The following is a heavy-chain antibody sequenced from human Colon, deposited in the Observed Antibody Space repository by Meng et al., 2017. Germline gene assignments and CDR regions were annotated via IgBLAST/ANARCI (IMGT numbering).Heavy chain of an antibody. CDR3: ARIGGYSYDRLFDY. CDR1: GGSISSSSYY. CDR2: IYYSGST. J-gene: IGHJ4*02. Sequence: QLQLQESGPGLVKPSETLSLTCTVSGGSISSSSYYWGWIRQPPGKGLEWIGSIYYSGSTYYNPSLKSRVTISVDTSKNQFSLKLSSVTAADTAVYYCARIGGYSYDRLFDYWGQGTLVTVSS. D-gene: IGHD5-18*01. V-gene: IGHV4-39*01.